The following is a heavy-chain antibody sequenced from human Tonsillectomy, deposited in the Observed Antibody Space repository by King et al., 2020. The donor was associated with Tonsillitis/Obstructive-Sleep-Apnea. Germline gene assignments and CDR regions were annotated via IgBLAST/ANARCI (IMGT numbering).Heavy chain of an antibody. Sequence: VQLVESGGGXXQPGGSXRXSXAASGFTFXRYWMSWVXQAXGKXLXWXXTXKDGSERYYMDSLKGRFTISRDNAKNSLYLQVNSLRAEDTAVYYCARDVPWTDWGQGTLITVSS. CDR1: GFTFXRYW. CDR3: ARDVPWTD. D-gene: IGHD3/OR15-3a*01. V-gene: IGHV3-7*04. CDR2: XKDGSER. J-gene: IGHJ4*02.